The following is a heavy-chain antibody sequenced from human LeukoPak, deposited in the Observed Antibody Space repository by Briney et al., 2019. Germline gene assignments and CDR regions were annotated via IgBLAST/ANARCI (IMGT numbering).Heavy chain of an antibody. CDR3: AKAGDRVIYYFDY. CDR2: IGSSTSYI. Sequence: PGGSLRLSCAASEFTFSHYSMNWVRQAPGKGLEWVSSIGSSTSYIYYADSVKGRFTISRDNAKNSLYLQMSSLRAEDTAVYYCAKAGDRVIYYFDYWGQGTPVTGSS. D-gene: IGHD3-10*01. CDR1: EFTFSHYS. J-gene: IGHJ4*02. V-gene: IGHV3-21*04.